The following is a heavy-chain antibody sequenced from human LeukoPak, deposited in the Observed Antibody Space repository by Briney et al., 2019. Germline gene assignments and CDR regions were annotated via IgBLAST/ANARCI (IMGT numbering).Heavy chain of an antibody. CDR2: TRNKASTYTI. Sequence: GGSLRLSCAVSGFTFSDHYMDWARQAPGGGLEWVGRTRNKASTYTIQYAASVKGRFTISRDDSKTSLYLQMNSLKTEDTAMYYCARGGYDYSNYYLDYWGQGTLVTVSS. D-gene: IGHD4-11*01. CDR3: ARGGYDYSNYYLDY. V-gene: IGHV3-72*01. J-gene: IGHJ4*02. CDR1: GFTFSDHY.